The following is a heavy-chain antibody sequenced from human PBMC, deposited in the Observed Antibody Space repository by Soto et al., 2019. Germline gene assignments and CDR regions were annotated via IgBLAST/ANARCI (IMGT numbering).Heavy chain of an antibody. CDR3: ARARLRAVYAFDI. D-gene: IGHD5-12*01. CDR1: GGSVSSGAYY. CDR2: IYYSGST. Sequence: SETLSLTCTVSGGSVSSGAYYWTWICQRPGKGLEWIGYIYYSGSTYYSPSLKSRLSISLDTSKNQFSLRLSSVTAADTAMYYCARARLRAVYAFDIWGQGTMVTVSS. J-gene: IGHJ3*02. V-gene: IGHV4-31*03.